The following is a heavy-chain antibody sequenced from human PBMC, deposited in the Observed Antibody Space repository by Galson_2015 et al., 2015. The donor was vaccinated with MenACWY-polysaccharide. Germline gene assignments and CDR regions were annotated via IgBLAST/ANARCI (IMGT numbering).Heavy chain of an antibody. J-gene: IGHJ4*02. CDR3: AKDWGVRFASGSSYLDY. CDR2: ISFDGSNK. CDR1: GFTFSNYG. Sequence: SLRLSCAASGFTFSNYGMHWVRQAPGKGLEWVAVISFDGSNKYYADSVKGRFTISRDNSKNTLYLQMNSLKTEDTAVYYCAKDWGVRFASGSSYLDYWGQGTLVTVSS. V-gene: IGHV3-30*18. D-gene: IGHD3-10*01.